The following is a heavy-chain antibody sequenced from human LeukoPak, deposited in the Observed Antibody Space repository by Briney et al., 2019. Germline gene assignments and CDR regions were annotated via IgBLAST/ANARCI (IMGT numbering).Heavy chain of an antibody. V-gene: IGHV3-30-3*01. J-gene: IGHJ4*02. CDR1: GFTFSSYA. CDR3: ARASIVVVVAVPDY. D-gene: IGHD2-15*01. CDR2: ISYDGSNK. Sequence: PPGRSLRLSCAASGFTFSSYAMHWVRQAPGKGLEWVAVISYDGSNKYYADSVKGRFTISRDNSKNTLYLQMNTLRAEDTAVYYCARASIVVVVAVPDYWGQGTLVTVSS.